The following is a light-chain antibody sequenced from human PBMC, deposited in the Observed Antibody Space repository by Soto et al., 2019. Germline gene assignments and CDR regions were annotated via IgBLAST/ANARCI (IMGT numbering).Light chain of an antibody. Sequence: QSVLXQPPSVSGAXGXXXXXXXTGSSSSIXAGYDVHWYHQLPGAAPKLLVSGNNNRPSGVPDRFSASKSGTSASLAITGLQTEDEAQYYCQSYDSRLTAYVFGTGTKVTVL. CDR2: GNN. CDR1: SSSIXAGYD. J-gene: IGLJ1*01. V-gene: IGLV1-40*01. CDR3: QSYDSRLTAYV.